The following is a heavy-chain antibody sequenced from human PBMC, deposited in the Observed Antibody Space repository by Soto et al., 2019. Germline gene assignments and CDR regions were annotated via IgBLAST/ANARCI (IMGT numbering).Heavy chain of an antibody. CDR1: GYNFTNHC. Sequence: PGESLKISWQAFGYNFTNHCISWVRQMPGKGLEWMGIIYPGDSDTRYSPSSQGQVTISADKSISTAYLQWSSLKASDTAMYYCARHGSDIVVVPAAASYYYYGMDVWGQGTTVTVSS. J-gene: IGHJ6*02. V-gene: IGHV5-51*01. CDR2: IYPGDSDT. CDR3: ARHGSDIVVVPAAASYYYYGMDV. D-gene: IGHD2-2*01.